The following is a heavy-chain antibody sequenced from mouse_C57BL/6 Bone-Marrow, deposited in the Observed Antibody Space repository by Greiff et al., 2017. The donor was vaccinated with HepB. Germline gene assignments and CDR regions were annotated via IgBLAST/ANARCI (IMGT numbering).Heavy chain of an antibody. J-gene: IGHJ2*01. V-gene: IGHV1-19*01. Sequence: EVQLQQSGPVLVKPGASVKMSCKASGYTFTDYCMNWVKQSHGKSLEWIGVINPYNGGTSYNQKFKGKATLTVDKSSSTAYMGLTSLTSEDSAVYYCATVTYFDYWGPNTTLTLSS. D-gene: IGHD2-1*01. CDR2: INPYNGGT. CDR3: ATVTYFDY. CDR1: GYTFTDYC.